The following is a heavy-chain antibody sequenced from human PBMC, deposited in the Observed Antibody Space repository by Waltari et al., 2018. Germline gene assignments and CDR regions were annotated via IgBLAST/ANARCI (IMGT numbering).Heavy chain of an antibody. Sequence: EVQLVQSGAEVKKPGESLKISCKGSGYSFTSYWIGWVRQMPGKGLEWMGIIYPGDSDTRYSPSFQCQVTISADKSISTAYLQWSSLKASDTAMYYCARPVYPEGDYYYGMDVWGQGTTVTVSS. J-gene: IGHJ6*02. V-gene: IGHV5-51*01. CDR2: IYPGDSDT. D-gene: IGHD3-16*01. CDR3: ARPVYPEGDYYYGMDV. CDR1: GYSFTSYW.